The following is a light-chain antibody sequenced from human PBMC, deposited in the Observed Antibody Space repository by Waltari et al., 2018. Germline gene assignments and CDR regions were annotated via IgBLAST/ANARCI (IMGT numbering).Light chain of an antibody. CDR1: QSVTTN. CDR2: DTS. CDR3: QQYNNWPLT. J-gene: IGKJ1*01. V-gene: IGKV3-15*01. Sequence: EVVMTQSPATLSVSPGERVTLSCRASQSVTTNLAWYQQKPGHAPRLLIYDTSTRAPGSPARFSGSGSETEVTLIISSLQSEDFAVYYCQQYNNWPLTFGQGTRVEIK.